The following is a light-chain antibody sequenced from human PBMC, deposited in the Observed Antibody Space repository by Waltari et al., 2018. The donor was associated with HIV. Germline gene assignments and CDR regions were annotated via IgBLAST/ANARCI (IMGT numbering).Light chain of an antibody. CDR1: SSNIGAGYD. Sequence: QSVLTQPPSVSGAPGQRVTFSCTGSSSNIGAGYDVHWYQHLPGTAPKPLIYGNSNRPSGVPDRFSGSKSGTSASLAITGLQAEDEADYYCQSYESSLSGVVFGGGTKLTVL. V-gene: IGLV1-40*01. CDR3: QSYESSLSGVV. CDR2: GNS. J-gene: IGLJ2*01.